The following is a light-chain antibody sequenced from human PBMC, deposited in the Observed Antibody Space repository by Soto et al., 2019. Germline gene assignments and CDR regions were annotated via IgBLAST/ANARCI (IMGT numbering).Light chain of an antibody. Sequence: QSALTQPASVSGSPGQSLNISCTGTSSDVGSYNLVSWYQQHPGKAPKLMIYEGNKRPSGVSNRFSGSKSGNTASLTISGLQAEDEADYYCCSYAGSVVFGGRTKLTVL. V-gene: IGLV2-23*01. CDR1: SSDVGSYNL. J-gene: IGLJ2*01. CDR3: CSYAGSVV. CDR2: EGN.